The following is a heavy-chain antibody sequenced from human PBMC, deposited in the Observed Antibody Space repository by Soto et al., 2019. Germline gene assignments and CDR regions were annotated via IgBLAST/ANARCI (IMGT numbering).Heavy chain of an antibody. CDR2: IINLFGIA. Sequence: QVQLVQSGAEVKKPGYSVKVSCKASGVTFSSETISWERQAPGQGLEWVGGIINLFGIANYAKNFQGSVTNTADELTSTIYLELRRLRSDTTDVYYGTTELGDIPASPWEPSGKATLVTVFS. CDR3: TTELGDIPASPWEP. D-gene: IGHD1-26*01. J-gene: IGHJ5*02. V-gene: IGHV1-69*01. CDR1: GVTFSSET.